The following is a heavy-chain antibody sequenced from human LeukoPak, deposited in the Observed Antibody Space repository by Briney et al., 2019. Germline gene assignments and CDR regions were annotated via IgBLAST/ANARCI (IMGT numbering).Heavy chain of an antibody. CDR2: IYYSGST. V-gene: IGHV4-39*02. CDR3: ARDRFGWPPTGDDAFDI. CDR1: GGSISSSSYY. J-gene: IGHJ3*02. D-gene: IGHD6-19*01. Sequence: SETLSLTCTVSGGSISSSSYYWGWIRQPPGKGLEWIGSIYYSGSTYYNPSLKSRVTISVDTSKNRFSLKLSSVTAADTAVYYCARDRFGWPPTGDDAFDIWGQGTMVTVSS.